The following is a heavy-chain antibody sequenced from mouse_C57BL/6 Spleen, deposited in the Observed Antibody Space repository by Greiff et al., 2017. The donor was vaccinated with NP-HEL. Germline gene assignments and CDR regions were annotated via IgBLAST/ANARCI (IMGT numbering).Heavy chain of an antibody. V-gene: IGHV1-64*01. CDR3: ARYPLDGYYLGDMDD. CDR1: GYTFTSYW. D-gene: IGHD2-3*01. CDR2: IHPNSGST. J-gene: IGHJ4*01. Sequence: VQLQQPGAELVKPGASVKLSCKASGYTFTSYWMHWVKQRPGQGLEWIGMIHPNSGSTNYNEKFKSKATLTVDKSSSTAYMQLSSLTSEDSAVYYCARYPLDGYYLGDMDDWGQGTSVTVSS.